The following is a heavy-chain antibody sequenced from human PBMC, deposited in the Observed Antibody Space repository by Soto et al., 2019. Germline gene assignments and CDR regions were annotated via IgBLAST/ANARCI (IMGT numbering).Heavy chain of an antibody. CDR3: AREAIVVVPAAMKEYYYYMDV. CDR1: GGSISSGGYY. CDR2: IYYSGST. V-gene: IGHV4-31*03. D-gene: IGHD2-2*01. Sequence: PSETLSLTCTVSGGSISSGGYYWSWIRQHPGKGLEWIGYIYYSGSTYYNPSLKSRVTISVDTSKNQFSLKLSSVTAADTAVYYCAREAIVVVPAAMKEYYYYMDVWGKGTTVTVSS. J-gene: IGHJ6*03.